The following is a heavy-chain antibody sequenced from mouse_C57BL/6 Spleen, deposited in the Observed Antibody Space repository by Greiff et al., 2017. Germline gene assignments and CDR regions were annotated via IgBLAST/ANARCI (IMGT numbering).Heavy chain of an antibody. V-gene: IGHV1-53*01. D-gene: IGHD1-1*01. J-gene: IGHJ4*01. CDR1: GYTFTSYW. CDR3: SSGHLYSGSPPYAMDD. Sequence: QVQLQQPGTELVKPGASVKLSCKASGYTFTSYWMHWVKQRPGQGLEWIGDINPRSGGTNYNEKFKSKATMTVDTSSSTAYMQLSSLTSDVSAVYYCSSGHLYSGSPPYAMDDWGQGTSVTVSS. CDR2: INPRSGGT.